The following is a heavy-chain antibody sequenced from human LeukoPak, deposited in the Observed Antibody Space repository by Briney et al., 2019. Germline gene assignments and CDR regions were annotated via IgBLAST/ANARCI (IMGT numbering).Heavy chain of an antibody. CDR2: ISGSGGST. CDR3: ARYGSGIGIDY. V-gene: IGHV3-23*01. J-gene: IGHJ4*02. CDR1: GFTFSSYA. D-gene: IGHD3-10*01. Sequence: GGSLRLSCAASGFTFSSYAMSWVRQAQGKGLEWVSAISGSGGSTYYEDSVKGRFTISRDNAKNSLYLQMNSLRAEDTAVYYCARYGSGIGIDYWGQGTLVTVSS.